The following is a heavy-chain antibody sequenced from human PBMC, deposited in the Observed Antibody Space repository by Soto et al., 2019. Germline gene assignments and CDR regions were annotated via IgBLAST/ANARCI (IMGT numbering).Heavy chain of an antibody. CDR1: GFTFSNAW. D-gene: IGHD3-22*01. CDR2: IKGEADGGTI. CDR3: TTGLSNGYYNFDY. V-gene: IGHV3-15*01. Sequence: PGGSLRLSCAASGFTFSNAWMSWVRQAPGKGLEWVGRIKGEADGGTIDYAAPVKGRITISRDHSKDTLYLQMNSLKTEDTAVYYCTTGLSNGYYNFDYWGQGTPVTVSS. J-gene: IGHJ4*02.